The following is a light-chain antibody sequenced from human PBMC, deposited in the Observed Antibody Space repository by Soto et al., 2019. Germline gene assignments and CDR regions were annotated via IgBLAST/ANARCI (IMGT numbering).Light chain of an antibody. CDR3: QKYSSVPV. J-gene: IGKJ3*01. Sequence: DIQMTQSPTSLSASVGDRVTITCRANQGIRNFVAWYQQKPGKAPKLLIYAASTLQSGVPSRFSGSGSGTDFTLTINSLQPEDVATYSCQKYSSVPVFGPGTKVEIK. CDR2: AAS. CDR1: QGIRNF. V-gene: IGKV1-27*01.